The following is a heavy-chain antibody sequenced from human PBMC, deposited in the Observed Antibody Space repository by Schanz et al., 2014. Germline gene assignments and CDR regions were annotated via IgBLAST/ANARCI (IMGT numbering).Heavy chain of an antibody. CDR3: ARAQGVIRLYYGVDV. CDR2: VSHGGTYI. D-gene: IGHD3-10*01. J-gene: IGHJ6*02. CDR1: GLTFSNHA. Sequence: EEQLVESGGGSLQPGGSLRLSCAASGLTFSNHAMSWVRQAPGKGLEWVSSVSHGGTYIYYTDSVRGRFTISRDNSMNTVYLQMNSLRSDDAAVYYCARAQGVIRLYYGVDVWGQGTTVTVSS. V-gene: IGHV3-23*04.